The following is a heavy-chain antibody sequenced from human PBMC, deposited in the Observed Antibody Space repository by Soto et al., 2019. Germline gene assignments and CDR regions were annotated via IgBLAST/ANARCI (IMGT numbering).Heavy chain of an antibody. CDR2: IYYSGST. J-gene: IGHJ6*03. CDR3: ARGRSSSWYAADYYYYYMDV. Sequence: SETLSLTCPVSGGSISSGCYYWSWIRQHPGKGLEWIGYIYYSGSTYYNPSLKSRVTISVDTSKNQFSLKLSSVTAADTAVYYCARGRSSSWYAADYYYYYMDVWGKGTTVTVSS. D-gene: IGHD6-13*01. V-gene: IGHV4-31*02. CDR1: GGSISSGCYY.